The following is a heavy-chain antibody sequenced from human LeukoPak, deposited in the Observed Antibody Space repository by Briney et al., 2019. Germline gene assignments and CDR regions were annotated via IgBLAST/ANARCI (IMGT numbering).Heavy chain of an antibody. D-gene: IGHD5-12*01. V-gene: IGHV1-46*01. CDR2: INASGGST. J-gene: IGHJ4*02. Sequence: ASVKVSCKASGYTFTSYYMHWVRQAPGQGLEWMGIINASGGSTSYAQKFQGRVTMTRDMSTSTVYMELSNLRSEDTAVYYCARDIPLPDIVATAYPGYYFDYWGQGTLVTVSS. CDR1: GYTFTSYY. CDR3: ARDIPLPDIVATAYPGYYFDY.